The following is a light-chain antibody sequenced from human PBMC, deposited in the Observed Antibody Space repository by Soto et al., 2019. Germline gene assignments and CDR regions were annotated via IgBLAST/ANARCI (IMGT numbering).Light chain of an antibody. CDR3: QSYDSSLRGSV. J-gene: IGLJ1*01. CDR1: SSKIGAGYD. CDR2: DNS. V-gene: IGLV1-40*01. Sequence: QSVLTQPPSVSGAPGQTVTISCTGSSSKIGAGYDVHWYQQLPGTAPKLLIYDNSHRPSGVPDRFSGSKSGTYASLAITGLQAEDETDYSCQSYDSSLRGSVFGSGTKLTVL.